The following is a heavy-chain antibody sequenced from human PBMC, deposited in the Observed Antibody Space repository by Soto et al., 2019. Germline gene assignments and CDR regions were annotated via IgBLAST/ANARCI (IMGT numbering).Heavy chain of an antibody. CDR3: ARGAIFGVVINKHNIMDV. J-gene: IGHJ6*03. CDR1: GFTFSSYW. Sequence: EVQLVESGGGVVQPEGSLRLSCAASGFTFSSYWMSWVRQAPGKGLEWVANIKQDGSEKYYVDSVKCRVTISTDNAKNSLYLQMNSLRGENTDVYYWARGAIFGVVINKHNIMDVWGKGTTVTVSS. V-gene: IGHV3-7*01. CDR2: IKQDGSEK. D-gene: IGHD3-3*01.